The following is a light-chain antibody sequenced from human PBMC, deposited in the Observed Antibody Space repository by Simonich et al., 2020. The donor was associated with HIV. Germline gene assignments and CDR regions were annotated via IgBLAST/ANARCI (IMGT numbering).Light chain of an antibody. V-gene: IGKV2-30*02. CDR2: KVS. J-gene: IGKJ4*01. Sequence: DVVMTQSPLSLPVTLGQPASISCRSSQSLVHSDGNTYLSWFQQGPGQSPRRLIYKVSNRDSGVPDRFSGSGSGTDFTLKISRVEAEDVGVYYCMQGTHWRALTFGGGTKVEIK. CDR3: MQGTHWRALT. CDR1: QSLVHSDGNTY.